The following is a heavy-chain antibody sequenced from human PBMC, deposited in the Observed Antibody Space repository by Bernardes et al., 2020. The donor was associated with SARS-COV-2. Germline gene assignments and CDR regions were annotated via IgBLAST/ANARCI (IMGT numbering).Heavy chain of an antibody. CDR3: ARDGQGSGSSDWDYGMDV. CDR1: GFTFSSYG. CDR2: IWYDGRNQ. J-gene: IGHJ6*02. V-gene: IGHV3-33*01. Sequence: VESLSLSCAASGFTFSSYGMHWVRQAPGKGLAWVAVIWYDGRNQYYADSVKGRFTISRDNSKNTLYLQMNSLRAEDTAVYYCARDGQGSGSSDWDYGMDVWGQGTTVTVS. D-gene: IGHD3-10*01.